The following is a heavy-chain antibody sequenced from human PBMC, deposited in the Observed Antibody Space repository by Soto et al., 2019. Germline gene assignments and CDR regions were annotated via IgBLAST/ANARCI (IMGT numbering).Heavy chain of an antibody. Sequence: GGSLRLSCAASGFTFSSYGMHWVRQAPGKGLEWVAVISYDGSNKYYADSVKGRFTISRDNSKNTLYLQMNSLRAEDTAVYYCAKDLESSSSGDDEYYYYGMDVWGQGTTVTVSS. CDR3: AKDLESSSSGDDEYYYYGMDV. J-gene: IGHJ6*02. CDR1: GFTFSSYG. V-gene: IGHV3-30*18. CDR2: ISYDGSNK. D-gene: IGHD6-6*01.